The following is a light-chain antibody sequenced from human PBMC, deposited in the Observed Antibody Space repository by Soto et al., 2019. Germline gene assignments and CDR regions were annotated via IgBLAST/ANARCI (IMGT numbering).Light chain of an antibody. CDR3: QHYNSYPEA. Sequence: DIRMTQSPSTLSVSVGDRVTITCRASQTISSWLAWYQQKPGQAPKPLMYKASTLKSGVPSRFRGSGSGTEFTLTISSLKPDDFATYYCQHYNSYPEAFGQGTEVDI. J-gene: IGKJ1*01. CDR2: KAS. V-gene: IGKV1-5*03. CDR1: QTISSW.